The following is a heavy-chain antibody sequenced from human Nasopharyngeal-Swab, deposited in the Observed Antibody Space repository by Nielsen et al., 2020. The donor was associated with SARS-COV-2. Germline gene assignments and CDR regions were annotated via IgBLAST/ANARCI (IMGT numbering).Heavy chain of an antibody. CDR3: AREILWFGERYFDP. V-gene: IGHV3-30*04. CDR1: GFTFSSYA. Sequence: GESLKISCAASGFTFSSYAMHWVRQAPGKGLEWVAVISYDGSNKYYADSVKGRFTISRDNSKNSLYLQMNSLRAEDTAVYYCAREILWFGERYFDPWGQGTLVTASS. J-gene: IGHJ5*02. CDR2: ISYDGSNK. D-gene: IGHD3-10*01.